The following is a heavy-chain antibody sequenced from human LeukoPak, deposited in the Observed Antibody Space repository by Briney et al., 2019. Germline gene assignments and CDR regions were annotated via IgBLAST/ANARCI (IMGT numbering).Heavy chain of an antibody. Sequence: PSETLSLTCTVSGGSISSDYWSWIRQPPGKGLEWIGYIYYSGSTYYNPSLKSRVTISVDTSKNQFSLKLSSVTAADTAVYYCARHNVIGGDCCYFDYWGQGTLVTVSS. CDR3: ARHNVIGGDCCYFDY. J-gene: IGHJ4*02. D-gene: IGHD2-21*01. CDR2: IYYSGST. CDR1: GGSISSDY. V-gene: IGHV4-59*04.